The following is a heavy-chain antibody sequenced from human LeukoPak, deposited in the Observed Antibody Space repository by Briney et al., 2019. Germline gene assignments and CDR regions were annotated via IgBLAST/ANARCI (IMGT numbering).Heavy chain of an antibody. V-gene: IGHV5-51*01. CDR3: ARRTTSSWYDFDY. CDR2: IYPGDSDT. J-gene: IGHJ4*02. Sequence: GESLKISCEASGYRFTTYWIGWVRQMPGKGLEWMGIIYPGDSDTRYSPSFQGQVTISADKSISTAYLQLSCLKASDTAMYYCARRTTSSWYDFDYWGQGTLVTVSS. D-gene: IGHD6-13*01. CDR1: GYRFTTYW.